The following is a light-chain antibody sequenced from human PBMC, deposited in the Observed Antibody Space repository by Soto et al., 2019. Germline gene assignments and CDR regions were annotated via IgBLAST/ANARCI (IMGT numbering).Light chain of an antibody. CDR1: SSDVGGYNY. Sequence: QTALTQPASVSGSPGQSITMSCTGTSSDVGGYNYVSWYQQHPGKAPKLMIYEVSNRPSGVSNRFSGSKYGNTASLTISGLQAEDEADYYCSSYTSSSTYVFGTGTKVTVL. J-gene: IGLJ1*01. CDR2: EVS. V-gene: IGLV2-14*01. CDR3: SSYTSSSTYV.